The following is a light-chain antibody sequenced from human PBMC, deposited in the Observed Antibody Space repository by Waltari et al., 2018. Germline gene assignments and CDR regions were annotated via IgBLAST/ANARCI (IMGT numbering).Light chain of an antibody. Sequence: ENVLTQSPGTLSLSPGEGAPLSCRASQSVVSNYLAWYQHKPGQAPRLLIYGSSRRASGVADRFSGSGSGTDFTLTISRLEPEDSAMYYCQQYGPSPRTFGQGTRVEIK. CDR3: QQYGPSPRT. J-gene: IGKJ1*01. CDR2: GSS. CDR1: QSVVSNY. V-gene: IGKV3-20*01.